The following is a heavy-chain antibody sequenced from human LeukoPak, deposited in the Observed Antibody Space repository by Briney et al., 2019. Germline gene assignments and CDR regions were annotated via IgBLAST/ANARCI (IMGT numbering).Heavy chain of an antibody. CDR2: ISSSSSYI. CDR1: GFAFSSYS. Sequence: GGSLRLSCAASGFAFSSYSMNWVRQAPGKGLEWVSSISSSSSYIYYADSVKGRFTISRDNAKNSLYLQMNSLRAEDTAVYYCARKYSSSWYAYYYYYYMDVWGKGTTVTVSS. V-gene: IGHV3-21*01. D-gene: IGHD6-13*01. J-gene: IGHJ6*03. CDR3: ARKYSSSWYAYYYYYYMDV.